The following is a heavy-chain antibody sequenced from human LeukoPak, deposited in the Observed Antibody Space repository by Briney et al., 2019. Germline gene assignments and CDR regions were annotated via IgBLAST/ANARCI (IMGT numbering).Heavy chain of an antibody. CDR2: IYYSGST. Sequence: SETLSLTCTVSGGSISSYYWSWIRQPPGKGLEWIGYIYYSGSTNYNPSLKSRVTISVDTSENQFSLKLSSVTAADTAVYYCARDFNDYYYYYYMDVWGKGTTVTVSS. CDR1: GGSISSYY. J-gene: IGHJ6*03. D-gene: IGHD1-1*01. CDR3: ARDFNDYYYYYYMDV. V-gene: IGHV4-59*12.